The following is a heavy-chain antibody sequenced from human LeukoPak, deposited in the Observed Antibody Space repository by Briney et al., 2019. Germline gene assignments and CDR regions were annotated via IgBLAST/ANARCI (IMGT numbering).Heavy chain of an antibody. CDR2: IKSKTDRGTT. CDR1: GFTFSNAW. J-gene: IGHJ4*02. CDR3: TTLLGPYYDILTGFYKYSFDY. Sequence: PGGSLRLSRATSGFTFSNAWMSWVRQAPGKGLQWVGRIKSKTDRGTTDYAAPVKGRFTISRDDSKNTLYLQMNSLKTEDTAVYYCTTLLGPYYDILTGFYKYSFDYWGQGTLVTVSS. D-gene: IGHD3-9*01. V-gene: IGHV3-15*01.